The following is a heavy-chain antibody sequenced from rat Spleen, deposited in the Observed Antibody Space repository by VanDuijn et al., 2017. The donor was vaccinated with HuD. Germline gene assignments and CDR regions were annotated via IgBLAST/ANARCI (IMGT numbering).Heavy chain of an antibody. CDR2: VIYDGTKT. CDR3: ARKGYYPLRYFDY. CDR1: GFTFSDCN. D-gene: IGHD1-1*01. J-gene: IGHJ2*01. Sequence: EVRLVESGGGLVQPGRSLKLSCTASGFTFSDCNMAWVRQTPKKGLEWVATVIYDGTKTYYRDSVRGRFTISRDNAKSTLYLQMDSLRSEDTASYYCARKGYYPLRYFDYWGQGVMVTVSS. V-gene: IGHV5S10*01.